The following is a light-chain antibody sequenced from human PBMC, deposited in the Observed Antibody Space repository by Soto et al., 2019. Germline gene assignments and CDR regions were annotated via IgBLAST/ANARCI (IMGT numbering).Light chain of an antibody. Sequence: DIQMTQSPSTLSASVGDRVTITCRASQSISSWLAWYQQKPGKAPKLLIYKASSLESGVPSRFSGSGSGTEFTLTISSLQPDDFATYYCQQCNSYSLLTFGGGTKVEIK. CDR1: QSISSW. V-gene: IGKV1-5*03. J-gene: IGKJ4*01. CDR3: QQCNSYSLLT. CDR2: KAS.